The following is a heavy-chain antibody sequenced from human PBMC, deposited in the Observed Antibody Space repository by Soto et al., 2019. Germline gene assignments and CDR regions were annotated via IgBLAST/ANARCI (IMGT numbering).Heavy chain of an antibody. CDR1: GFTFSLYG. CDR3: AKDSGYSGYDVYDYYYGMDV. Sequence: QLVESGGGVVQPGRSLRLSRAASGFTFSLYGMHWVRQAPGKGLEWVAVTSYDGSNKYYADSVKGRFTISRDNSKNTLYLQMNSLRAEDTAVYYCAKDSGYSGYDVYDYYYGMDVWGQGTTVTVSS. CDR2: TSYDGSNK. V-gene: IGHV3-30*18. J-gene: IGHJ6*02. D-gene: IGHD5-12*01.